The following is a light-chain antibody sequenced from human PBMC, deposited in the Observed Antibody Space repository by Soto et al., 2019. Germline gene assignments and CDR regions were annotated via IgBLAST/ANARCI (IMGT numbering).Light chain of an antibody. CDR2: DVT. CDR1: SSDVGAYNY. CDR3: SSYTSSSTVV. J-gene: IGLJ2*01. V-gene: IGLV2-14*01. Sequence: QSVLTQPVSVSGSPGQSITISCTATSSDVGAYNYVSWYQQHPGKAPKLMIYDVTNRPSGVSNRFSGSKSGNTASLTISGLQAEDEADYYCSSYTSSSTVVFGGGTKLTVL.